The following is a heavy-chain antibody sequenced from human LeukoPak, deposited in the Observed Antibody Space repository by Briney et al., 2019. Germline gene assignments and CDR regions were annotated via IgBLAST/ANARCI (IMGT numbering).Heavy chain of an antibody. CDR2: VLDSVRT. Sequence: PSETLSLTCXVSGGSITSHYWSWLRQPPGKGLEWIAYVLDSVRTKDNPSLQSRLTLSADTSKNQFSLRLSSVTAADTAVYYCATLKRGSIYGYSDFWGQGIKVTVSS. CDR1: GGSITSHY. D-gene: IGHD5-18*01. CDR3: ATLKRGSIYGYSDF. V-gene: IGHV4-59*11. J-gene: IGHJ4*02.